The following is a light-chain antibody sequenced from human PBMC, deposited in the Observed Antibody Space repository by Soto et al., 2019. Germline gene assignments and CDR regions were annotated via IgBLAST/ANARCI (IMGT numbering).Light chain of an antibody. Sequence: QSALTQPASVSGSPGQSITISCTGTSSDVGSYNYVSWYQQHPGKVPKLMIYEVSNRPSGVSNRFSGSKSGNTASLTISGLQAEDEADYYCCSYAGSSTSLYVFGTGTKLTVL. CDR3: CSYAGSSTSLYV. CDR2: EVS. J-gene: IGLJ1*01. V-gene: IGLV2-23*02. CDR1: SSDVGSYNY.